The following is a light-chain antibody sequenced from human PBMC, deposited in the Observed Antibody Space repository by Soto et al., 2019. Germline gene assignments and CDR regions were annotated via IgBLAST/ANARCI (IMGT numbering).Light chain of an antibody. CDR1: SSDVGGYNY. CDR3: TSYAGGNNV. Sequence: QSALTQPPSASGSPGQSVTISCTGTSSDVGGYNYVSWYQQYPGKVPRLMMYEVNKRPSGVPDRFSGSKSGNTASLTVSGLQTEDEADYYCTSYAGGNNVFGTGTKLTVL. CDR2: EVN. V-gene: IGLV2-8*01. J-gene: IGLJ1*01.